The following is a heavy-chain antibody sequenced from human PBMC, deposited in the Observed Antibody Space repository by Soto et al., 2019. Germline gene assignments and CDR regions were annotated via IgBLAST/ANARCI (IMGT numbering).Heavy chain of an antibody. J-gene: IGHJ5*02. Sequence: SETLSLTCTVSGGSISSGDWSWIRQPPGKGLEWIGYIYYSGSTNYNPSLKSRVTISVDTSKNQFSLKLSSVTAADTAVYYCAREADSSSWYGLGYLFDPWGQGTLVTVS. D-gene: IGHD6-13*01. CDR1: GGSISSGD. CDR2: IYYSGST. V-gene: IGHV4-59*01. CDR3: AREADSSSWYGLGYLFDP.